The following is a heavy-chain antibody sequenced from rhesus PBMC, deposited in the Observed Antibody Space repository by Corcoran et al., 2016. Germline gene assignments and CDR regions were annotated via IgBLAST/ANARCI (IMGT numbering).Heavy chain of an antibody. J-gene: IGHJ4*01. Sequence: QVQLQESGPGLVKPSETLSLTCAVSGGSISSNYWSWIRQSPGKGREGLEWIGYIDGGSGSTSYNPSLKSRVTISTDTSKNQFSLKLSSVTAADTAVYYCARLKCSGGVCLFDYWGQGVLVTVSS. CDR1: GGSISSNY. CDR3: ARLKCSGGVCLFDY. V-gene: IGHV4-147*01. CDR2: IDGGSGST. D-gene: IGHD2-39*02.